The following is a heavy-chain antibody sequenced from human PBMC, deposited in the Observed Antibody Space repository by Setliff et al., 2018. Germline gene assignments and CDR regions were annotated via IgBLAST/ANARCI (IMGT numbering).Heavy chain of an antibody. J-gene: IGHJ3*01. V-gene: IGHV3-33*01. CDR3: TTDPSPTFGGVIGAAFDF. CDR1: GFTFSSYG. D-gene: IGHD3-16*01. Sequence: LRLSCAASGFTFSSYGMHWVRQASGKGLEWVAVIWYDGTNKFYADSVKGRFTISRDISKDTLYLQMNSLRAEDTAVYYCTTDPSPTFGGVIGAAFDFWGQGTMVTVSS. CDR2: IWYDGTNK.